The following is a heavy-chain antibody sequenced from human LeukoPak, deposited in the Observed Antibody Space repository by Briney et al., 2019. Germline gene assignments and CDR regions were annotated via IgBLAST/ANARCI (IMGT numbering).Heavy chain of an antibody. CDR3: ARASLRYFDWLPPRGWFDP. CDR2: MNPNSGNT. Sequence: ASVKVSFKASGYTFTSYDINWVRQATGQGLEWMGWMNPNSGNTGYAQKFQGRVTMTRNTSISTAYMELSSLRSEDTAVYYCARASLRYFDWLPPRGWFDPWGQGTLVTVSS. J-gene: IGHJ5*02. D-gene: IGHD3-9*01. V-gene: IGHV1-8*01. CDR1: GYTFTSYD.